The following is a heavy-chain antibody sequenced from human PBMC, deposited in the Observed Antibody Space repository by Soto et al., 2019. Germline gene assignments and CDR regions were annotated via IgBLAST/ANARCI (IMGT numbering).Heavy chain of an antibody. Sequence: EVQLLESGGGLVQPGGSLRLSCAASGFTFSSYAMSWVRQAPGKGLEWVSAISGSGGSTYYADSVKGRFTISRDNSKNTLYLQTNSLRAEDTAVYYCAKVKGGAMVRGVIGAFDIWGQGTMVTVSS. V-gene: IGHV3-23*01. J-gene: IGHJ3*02. CDR1: GFTFSSYA. CDR2: ISGSGGST. D-gene: IGHD3-10*01. CDR3: AKVKGGAMVRGVIGAFDI.